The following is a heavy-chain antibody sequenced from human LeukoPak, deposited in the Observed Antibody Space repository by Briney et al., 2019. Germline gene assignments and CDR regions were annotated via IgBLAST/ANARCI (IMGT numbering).Heavy chain of an antibody. D-gene: IGHD2-2*01. CDR3: AKPAAMRGYFQH. CDR2: INGSGGST. V-gene: IGHV3-23*01. CDR1: GFTFSSYA. Sequence: GGSLRLSCAASGFTFSSYAMSWVRQAPGKGLEWVSAINGSGGSTYYADSVKGGFTISRDNSKNTLYLQMNSLRAEDTAVYYCAKPAAMRGYFQHWGQGTLVTVSS. J-gene: IGHJ1*01.